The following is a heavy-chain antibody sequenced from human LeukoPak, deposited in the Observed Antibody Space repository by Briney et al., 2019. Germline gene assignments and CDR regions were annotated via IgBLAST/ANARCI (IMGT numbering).Heavy chain of an antibody. J-gene: IGHJ6*03. CDR3: ARGKDIYYYYMDV. V-gene: IGHV1-2*02. D-gene: IGHD4-23*01. CDR2: INPNSGGT. CDR1: GNTFTAYY. Sequence: ASVKVSCKASGNTFTAYYMHWVRQAPGQGLEWMGWINPNSGGTNYAQKFQGRVTMTRDTSISTAYMELSRLRSDDTAVYYCARGKDIYYYYMDVWGKGTTVTVSS.